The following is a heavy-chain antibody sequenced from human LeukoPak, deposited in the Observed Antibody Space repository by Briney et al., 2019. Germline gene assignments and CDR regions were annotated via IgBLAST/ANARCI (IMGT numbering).Heavy chain of an antibody. CDR3: AGGHSSGYYPIDY. Sequence: GGSLRLSCAASGFTFSTYEMNWVRQAPGKGLEWVSYICSSGSTIYYADSVKGRFTISRDNAKKSLFLQMNGLRAEDTAVYYCAGGHSSGYYPIDYWGQGTLVTVSS. CDR1: GFTFSTYE. D-gene: IGHD3-22*01. J-gene: IGHJ4*02. V-gene: IGHV3-48*03. CDR2: ICSSGSTI.